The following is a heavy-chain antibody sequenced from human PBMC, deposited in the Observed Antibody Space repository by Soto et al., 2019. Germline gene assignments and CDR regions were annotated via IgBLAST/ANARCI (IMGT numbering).Heavy chain of an antibody. J-gene: IGHJ4*02. V-gene: IGHV4-4*02. CDR3: ASRDPGTSVDY. Sequence: QVQLQESGPGLVKPSGTLSLTCAVSGGSFTSNNWWTWVRQPPGQGLEWIGEIYRTGSTNYNPSLKSRVTRSLHKSENQFSPKVTSLTAADTAVYYCASRDPGTSVDYWGQGTLVTVSS. D-gene: IGHD1-7*01. CDR1: GGSFTSNNW. CDR2: IYRTGST.